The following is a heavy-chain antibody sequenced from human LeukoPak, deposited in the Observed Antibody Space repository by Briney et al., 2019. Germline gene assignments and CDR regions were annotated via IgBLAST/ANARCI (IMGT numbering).Heavy chain of an antibody. D-gene: IGHD1-26*01. CDR2: INHSGST. J-gene: IGHJ4*02. Sequence: SETLSLTCAVYGGSFSGYYWSWLRQPPGKGLEWIGEINHSGSTNYNPSLKSRVTISVDTSKNQFSLKLSSVTAADTAVYYCASAFVAPRGRSAWEPPRYWGQGTRVTVSS. V-gene: IGHV4-34*01. CDR3: ASAFVAPRGRSAWEPPRY. CDR1: GGSFSGYY.